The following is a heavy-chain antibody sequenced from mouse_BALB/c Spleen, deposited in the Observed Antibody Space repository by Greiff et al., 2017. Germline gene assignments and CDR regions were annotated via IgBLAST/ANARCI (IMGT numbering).Heavy chain of an antibody. J-gene: IGHJ4*01. V-gene: IGHV5-6-5*01. CDR2: ISSGGST. CDR3: ARGDYDGAYYAMDY. Sequence: DVHLVESGGGLVKPGGSLKLSCAASGFTFSSYAMSWVRQTPEKRLEWVASISSGGSTYYPDSVKGRFTISRDNARNILYLQMSSLRSEDTAMYYCARGDYDGAYYAMDYWGQGTSVTVSS. D-gene: IGHD2-4*01. CDR1: GFTFSSYA.